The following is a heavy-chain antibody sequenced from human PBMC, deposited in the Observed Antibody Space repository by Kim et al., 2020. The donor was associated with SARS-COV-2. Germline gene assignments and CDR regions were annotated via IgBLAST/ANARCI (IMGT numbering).Heavy chain of an antibody. CDR2: ISYDGSNK. CDR1: GFTFSNYA. D-gene: IGHD3-10*01. J-gene: IGHJ4*02. V-gene: IGHV3-30*04. Sequence: GGSLRLSCAASGFTFSNYAMHWVRQAPGKGLEWVAIISYDGSNKYYADSVKGRFTISRDNSKNTLYLQMNSLGAEDTAVYYCARDQWYYYGSGSYYPPDYWGQGTLVTVSS. CDR3: ARDQWYYYGSGSYYPPDY.